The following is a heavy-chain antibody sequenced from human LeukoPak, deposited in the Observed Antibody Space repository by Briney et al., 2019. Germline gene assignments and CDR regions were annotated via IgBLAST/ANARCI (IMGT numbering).Heavy chain of an antibody. Sequence: GGSLRLSCAASGFTFSTYAMHWVRQAPGKGLEYVSAISSNGGSTYYANSVKGRFTISRDNSKNTLYLQMGSLRAEDIAVYYCARGRWGYDSSCYYHFQHWGQGTLVTGSS. D-gene: IGHD3-22*01. CDR2: ISSNGGST. V-gene: IGHV3-64*01. CDR3: ARGRWGYDSSCYYHFQH. CDR1: GFTFSTYA. J-gene: IGHJ1*01.